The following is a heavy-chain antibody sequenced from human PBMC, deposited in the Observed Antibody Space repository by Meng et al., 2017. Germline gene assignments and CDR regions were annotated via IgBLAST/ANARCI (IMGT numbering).Heavy chain of an antibody. D-gene: IGHD1-1*01. CDR2: IYYSGST. CDR3: ARDNWNDAFDI. Sequence: GSLRLSCTVSGGSISSYYWSWIRQPPGKGLEWIGYIYYSGSTNYNPSLKSRVTISVDTSKNQFSLKLSSVTAADTAVYYCARDNWNDAFDIWGQGTMVTVSS. J-gene: IGHJ3*02. CDR1: GGSISSYY. V-gene: IGHV4-59*01.